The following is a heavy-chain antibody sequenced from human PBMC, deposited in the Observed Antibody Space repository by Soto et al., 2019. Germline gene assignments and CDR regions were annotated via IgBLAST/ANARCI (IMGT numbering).Heavy chain of an antibody. CDR3: ARQVVTASSPIYYFDY. CDR1: NGSVRGSY. V-gene: IGHV4-34*01. D-gene: IGHD2-21*02. CDR2: INDSGGT. Sequence: PSETLSLTCAVYNGSVRGSYWSWIRQPPWKGLEWIGEINDSGGTKYNPSLKSRVTISVDTSKNQFSLSLNSVTAADTAVYFCARQVVTASSPIYYFDYWGQGILVTVSS. J-gene: IGHJ4*02.